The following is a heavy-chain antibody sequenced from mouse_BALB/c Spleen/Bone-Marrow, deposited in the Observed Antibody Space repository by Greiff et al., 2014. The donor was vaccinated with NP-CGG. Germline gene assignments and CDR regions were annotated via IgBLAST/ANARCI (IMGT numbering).Heavy chain of an antibody. J-gene: IGHJ2*01. V-gene: IGHV1S137*01. CDR1: GYTFTDYA. Sequence: QVQLQQSGAELVRPGVSVKISCKGSGYTFTDYALHWVKQSHAKSLEWIGIISTYYGDASYNPKFKGKATMTVDKSSSTAYMELARLTSEDSAIYYCARSDGFDYWGQGTTLTVSS. D-gene: IGHD2-3*01. CDR2: ISTYYGDA. CDR3: ARSDGFDY.